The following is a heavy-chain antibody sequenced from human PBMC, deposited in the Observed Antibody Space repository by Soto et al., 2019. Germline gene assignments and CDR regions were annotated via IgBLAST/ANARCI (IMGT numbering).Heavy chain of an antibody. V-gene: IGHV1-24*01. Sequence: EASVKVSCKVSGYTLTELSMHWVRQAPGKGLEWMGGFDPEDGETIYAQKFQGRVTMTEDTSTDTAYMELSSLRSEDTAVYYCATVNRYNWKPFDYWGQGTLVTVSS. J-gene: IGHJ4*02. CDR2: FDPEDGET. D-gene: IGHD1-20*01. CDR1: GYTLTELS. CDR3: ATVNRYNWKPFDY.